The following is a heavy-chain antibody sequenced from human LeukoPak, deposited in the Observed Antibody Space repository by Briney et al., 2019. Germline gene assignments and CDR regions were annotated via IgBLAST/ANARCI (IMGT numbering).Heavy chain of an antibody. V-gene: IGHV4-59*01. CDR2: IYYSGST. CDR1: GGSISSYY. J-gene: IGHJ5*02. Sequence: SETLSLTCTVSGGSISSYYWSWLRQPPGKGLEWIGYIYYSGSTNYNPSLKSRVTISVDTSKNQFSLKLSSVTAADTAVYYCARGGGSFYNWFDPWGQGTLVTVSS. D-gene: IGHD6-13*01. CDR3: ARGGGSFYNWFDP.